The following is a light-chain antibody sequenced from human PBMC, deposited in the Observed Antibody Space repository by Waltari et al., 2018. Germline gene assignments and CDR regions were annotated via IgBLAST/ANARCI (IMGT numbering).Light chain of an antibody. J-gene: IGLJ1*01. CDR1: SGDIGGYNL. V-gene: IGLV2-23*01. Sequence: QSALTQPASVSGSPGQSLTIPCTGTSGDIGGYNLVPWYQQHPGKAPKLMIYEGNKRPSGVSNRFSGSKSGNTASLTISGLQAEDEADYYCSSYADSNICVFGSGTKVTVL. CDR3: SSYADSNICV. CDR2: EGN.